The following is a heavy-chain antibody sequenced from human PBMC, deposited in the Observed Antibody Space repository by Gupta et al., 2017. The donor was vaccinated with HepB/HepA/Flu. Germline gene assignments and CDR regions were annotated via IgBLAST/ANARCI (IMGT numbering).Heavy chain of an antibody. V-gene: IGHV6-1*01. J-gene: IGHJ5*02. CDR1: GDSVSSTSAT. D-gene: IGHD1-14*01. Sequence: QVQLQQSGPGLVKTSQTLSLTCAISGDSVSSTSATWNWIRQSPSRGLEWLGRTYYRSKWYNEYAVSVRGRITINPDTSENQFSLQLNSVTPEDTAVYYCARDAARTFDPWGQGTLVTVSS. CDR3: ARDAARTFDP. CDR2: TYYRSKWYN.